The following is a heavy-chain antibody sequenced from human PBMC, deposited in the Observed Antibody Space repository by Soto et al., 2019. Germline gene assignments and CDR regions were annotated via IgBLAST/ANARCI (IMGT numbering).Heavy chain of an antibody. Sequence: QVQLVQSGAEVKKPGALVKVSCKASGYTFTSYDINWVRQATGQGLEWMGWMNPNSGNTGYAHKFQGRVTMTRNTSISTAYMELSSLRSDDTAVYYCARSVEWLASFDYWGQGTLVTVSS. CDR2: MNPNSGNT. V-gene: IGHV1-8*01. J-gene: IGHJ4*02. CDR1: GYTFTSYD. CDR3: ARSVEWLASFDY. D-gene: IGHD6-19*01.